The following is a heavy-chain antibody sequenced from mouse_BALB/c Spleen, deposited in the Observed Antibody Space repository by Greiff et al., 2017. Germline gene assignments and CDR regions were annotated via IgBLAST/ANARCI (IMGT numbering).Heavy chain of an antibody. J-gene: IGHJ3*01. CDR3: AREDERAY. Sequence: EVQLVESGGGLVKPGGSLKLSCAASGFTFSSYAMSWVRQTPEKRLEWVATISSGGSYTYYPDSVKGRFTISRDNAKNTLYLQMSSLRSEDTAMYYCAREDERAYWGQGTLVTVSA. CDR2: ISSGGSYT. CDR1: GFTFSSYA. V-gene: IGHV5-9-3*01.